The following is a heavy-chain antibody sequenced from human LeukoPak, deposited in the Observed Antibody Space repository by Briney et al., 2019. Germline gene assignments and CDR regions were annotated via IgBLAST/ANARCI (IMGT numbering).Heavy chain of an antibody. V-gene: IGHV3-21*01. D-gene: IGHD2-15*01. CDR1: GFTFSSYS. CDR2: ISSISSYI. CDR3: ARDRFRHLQVQGCYTDV. Sequence: KPGGSLRLSCAASGFTFSSYSMNWARQAPGKGLEWVSSISSISSYIYYADSVKGRFTISRDNAKNSLYLQMNSLRAEDTAVYYCARDRFRHLQVQGCYTDVWGKGTTVTVSS. J-gene: IGHJ6*03.